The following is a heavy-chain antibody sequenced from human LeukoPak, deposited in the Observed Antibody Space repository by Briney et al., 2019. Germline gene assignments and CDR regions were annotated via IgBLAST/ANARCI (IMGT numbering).Heavy chain of an antibody. J-gene: IGHJ4*02. Sequence: EASVKVSCKASGGTFSSYAISWERQAPGQGLEWMGGIIPIFGTANYAQKFQGRVTITADESTSTAYMELSSLRSEDTAVYYCAREGGYDAGGYWGQGTLVTVSS. V-gene: IGHV1-69*13. CDR2: IIPIFGTA. CDR1: GGTFSSYA. D-gene: IGHD5-12*01. CDR3: AREGGYDAGGY.